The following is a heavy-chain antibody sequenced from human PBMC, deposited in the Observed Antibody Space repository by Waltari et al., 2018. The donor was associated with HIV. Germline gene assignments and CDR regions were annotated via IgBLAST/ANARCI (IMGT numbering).Heavy chain of an antibody. D-gene: IGHD5-18*01. Sequence: QVQFEQSGAEVKKPGASVKVSCKTSGYSFTRYPMHWVRQAPGQRLEWMGLINAANGNTKYSQKVQDRVTSSRDTSASTAYLELRRLRPEDTAVYYCVRDMSDTPVGPEMDVWGQGTTVTVSS. CDR2: INAANGNT. V-gene: IGHV1-3*01. CDR1: GYSFTRYP. J-gene: IGHJ6*02. CDR3: VRDMSDTPVGPEMDV.